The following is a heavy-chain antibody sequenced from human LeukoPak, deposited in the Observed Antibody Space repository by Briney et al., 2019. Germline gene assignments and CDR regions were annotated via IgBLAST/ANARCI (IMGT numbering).Heavy chain of an antibody. V-gene: IGHV1-18*01. CDR2: ISAYNGNT. CDR1: GGTFSSYA. D-gene: IGHD2-15*01. CDR3: ARYCSSVSCYSPLYYMDV. Sequence: GASVKVSCKASGGTFSSYAISWVRQAPGQGLEWMGWISAYNGNTNYAQKFQGRVTMTTDTSTSTAYMDLRSLRFDDTAVYYCARYCSSVSCYSPLYYMDVWGTGTTVTVSS. J-gene: IGHJ6*03.